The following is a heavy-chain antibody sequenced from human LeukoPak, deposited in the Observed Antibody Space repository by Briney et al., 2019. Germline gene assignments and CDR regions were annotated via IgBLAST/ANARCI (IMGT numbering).Heavy chain of an antibody. D-gene: IGHD3-22*01. Sequence: SETLSLTCTVSGGSISSYYWSWIRQPAGKGLEWIGRIYTSGSTNYNPSLKSRVTMSVDTSKNQFSLKLSSVTAADTAVYYCARDFYYDSSGQYNWFDPWGQGTLVTVSS. CDR3: ARDFYYDSSGQYNWFDP. J-gene: IGHJ5*02. CDR2: IYTSGST. V-gene: IGHV4-4*07. CDR1: GGSISSYY.